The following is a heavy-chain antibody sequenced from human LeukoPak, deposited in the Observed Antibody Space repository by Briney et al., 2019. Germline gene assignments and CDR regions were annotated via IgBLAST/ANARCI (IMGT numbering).Heavy chain of an antibody. CDR1: GYTFTSYD. CDR3: ARDAITMVRGVIYFDY. CDR2: ISAYNGNT. J-gene: IGHJ4*02. D-gene: IGHD3-10*01. Sequence: ASVKVSCKASGYTFTSYDISWVRQATGQGLEWMGWISAYNGNTNYAQKFQGRVTMTTDTSTSTAYMELRSLRSDDTAVYYCARDAITMVRGVIYFDYWGQGTLVTVSS. V-gene: IGHV1-18*01.